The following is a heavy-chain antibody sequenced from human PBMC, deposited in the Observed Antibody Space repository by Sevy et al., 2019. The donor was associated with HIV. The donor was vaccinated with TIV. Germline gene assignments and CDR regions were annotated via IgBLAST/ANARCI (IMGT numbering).Heavy chain of an antibody. CDR2: ISSSSSTI. D-gene: IGHD6-13*01. CDR1: GFTFSSYS. V-gene: IGHV3-48*01. J-gene: IGHJ5*02. CDR3: ARGASYSSSWYRLNWFDP. Sequence: GGSLRLSCAASGFTFSSYSMNWVRQAPGKGLEWVSCISSSSSTIYYADSVKGRFTISRDNAKNSLYLQMNSLRAEDTAVYYCARGASYSSSWYRLNWFDPWGQGTLVTVSS.